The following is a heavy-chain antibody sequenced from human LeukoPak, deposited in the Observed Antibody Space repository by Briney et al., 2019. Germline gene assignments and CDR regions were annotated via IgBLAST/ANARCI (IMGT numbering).Heavy chain of an antibody. CDR3: ANSGFRYYFDY. CDR1: GFTFSSYA. D-gene: IGHD2-21*01. V-gene: IGHV3-30*04. CDR2: ISYDGSNK. Sequence: GGSLRLSCAASGFTFSSYAMHWVRQAPGKGLEWVAVISYDGSNKYYADSVEGRFTISRDNSKNTLYLQMNSLRAEDTAVYYCANSGFRYYFDYWGQGTLVTVSS. J-gene: IGHJ4*02.